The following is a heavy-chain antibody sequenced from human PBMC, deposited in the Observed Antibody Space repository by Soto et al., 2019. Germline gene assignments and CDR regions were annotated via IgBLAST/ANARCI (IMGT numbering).Heavy chain of an antibody. CDR2: IYHSGST. Sequence: PSETLSLTCAVSGYPISSGYYWGWIRQPPGKGLEWIGSIYHSGSTYYNPSLKSRVTISVDTSRNQFSLKLSSVTAADTAVYYCARVGFIGSYAVSWLDPWGQGTLVTVSS. V-gene: IGHV4-38-2*01. CDR1: GYPISSGYY. CDR3: ARVGFIGSYAVSWLDP. J-gene: IGHJ5*02. D-gene: IGHD1-26*01.